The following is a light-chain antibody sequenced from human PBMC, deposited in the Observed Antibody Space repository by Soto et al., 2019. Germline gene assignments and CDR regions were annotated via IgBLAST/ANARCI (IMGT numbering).Light chain of an antibody. Sequence: SYDLTQPPSVSVAPGQTARITWGGSNSGSKSVHWYRQKPGQAPVMVVYDDADRPSGSPERFSGSNSGNTATLTISRVEAGDEADYFCQLLDVSSVHFDFGNGTKLTDL. CDR1: NSGSKS. CDR2: DDA. J-gene: IGLJ1*01. V-gene: IGLV3-21*02. CDR3: QLLDVSSVHFD.